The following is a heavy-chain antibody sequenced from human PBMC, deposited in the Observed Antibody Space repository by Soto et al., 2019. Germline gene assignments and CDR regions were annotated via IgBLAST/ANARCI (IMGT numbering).Heavy chain of an antibody. D-gene: IGHD6-6*01. CDR3: ARRSIAARHYYYYGMDV. J-gene: IGHJ6*02. CDR2: IDPSDSYT. Sequence: GESLKISCKGSGYSFTSYWISRVRQMPGKGLEWMGRIDPSDSYTNYSPSFQGHVTISADKSISTAYLQWSSLKASDTAMYYCARRSIAARHYYYYGMDVWGQGTTVTVSS. V-gene: IGHV5-10-1*01. CDR1: GYSFTSYW.